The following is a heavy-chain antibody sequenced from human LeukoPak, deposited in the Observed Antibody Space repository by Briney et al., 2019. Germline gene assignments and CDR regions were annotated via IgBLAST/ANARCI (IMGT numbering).Heavy chain of an antibody. CDR1: GGSISSYY. V-gene: IGHV4-4*07. D-gene: IGHD1-26*01. J-gene: IGHJ5*02. CDR3: AREARSSANKNWFDP. Sequence: SETLSLTCTVSGGSISSYYWSWIRQPAGKGLEWIGRIYTSGSTNYNPSLKSRVTMSVDTSKNQISLKLSSVTAADTAVYYCAREARSSANKNWFDPWGQGTLVTVSS. CDR2: IYTSGST.